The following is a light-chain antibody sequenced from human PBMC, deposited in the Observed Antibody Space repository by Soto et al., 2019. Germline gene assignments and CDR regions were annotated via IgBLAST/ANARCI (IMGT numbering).Light chain of an antibody. J-gene: IGKJ4*01. CDR1: QSVLYSSNNKNY. Sequence: DRVMTQSPDSVAVSLGERATINCKSSQSVLYSSNNKNYLAWYQQKPGQPPKLLIYWASTRESGVPDRFSGSGSGTDFTLTISSLQAEDVAVYYCQQYYSTPPTFGGGTKVDIK. CDR2: WAS. V-gene: IGKV4-1*01. CDR3: QQYYSTPPT.